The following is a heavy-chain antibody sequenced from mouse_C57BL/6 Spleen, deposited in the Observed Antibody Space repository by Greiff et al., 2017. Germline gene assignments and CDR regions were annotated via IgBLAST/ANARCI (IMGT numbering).Heavy chain of an antibody. J-gene: IGHJ2*01. CDR2: IHPNSGST. Sequence: QVQLQQPGAELVKPGASVKLSCKASGYTFTSYWMHWVKQRPGQGLEWIGMIHPNSGSTNYNEKFKSKATLTVDKSSSTAYMQLSSLTSEDSAVYYCARSYDGSYFDYWGQGTTLTVSS. D-gene: IGHD1-1*01. CDR3: ARSYDGSYFDY. CDR1: GYTFTSYW. V-gene: IGHV1-64*01.